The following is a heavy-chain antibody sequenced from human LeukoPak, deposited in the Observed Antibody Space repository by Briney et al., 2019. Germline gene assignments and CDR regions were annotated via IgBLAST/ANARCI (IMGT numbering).Heavy chain of an antibody. CDR2: IYHSGST. J-gene: IGHJ5*02. CDR3: ARLIAAAALGWFDP. Sequence: SETLSLTCAVSGGSISSSNWWSWVRQAPGKRLEWIGEIYHSGSTYYNPSLKSRVTISVDTSKNQFSLKLSSVTAADTAVYYCARLIAAAALGWFDPWGQGTLVTVSS. V-gene: IGHV4-4*02. D-gene: IGHD6-13*01. CDR1: GGSISSSNW.